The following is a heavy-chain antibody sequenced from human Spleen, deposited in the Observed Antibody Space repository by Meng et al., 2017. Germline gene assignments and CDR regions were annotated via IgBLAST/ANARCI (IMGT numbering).Heavy chain of an antibody. J-gene: IGHJ4*02. CDR2: IYYSGST. Sequence: QVQLQESGPGLVKPSQTLSLTCTVSGGSISSGDYYWSWIRQPPGKGLEWIGYIYYSGSTNSNPSLKSRVTISVDKSKNQFSLNLTSVTAADTAVYYCAREWYISGRYYFDYWGQGTLVTVSS. V-gene: IGHV4-30-4*01. CDR1: GGSISSGDYY. CDR3: AREWYISGRYYFDY. D-gene: IGHD6-19*01.